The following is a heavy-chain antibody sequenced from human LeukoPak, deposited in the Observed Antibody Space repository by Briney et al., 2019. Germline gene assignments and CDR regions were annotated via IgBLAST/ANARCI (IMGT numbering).Heavy chain of an antibody. CDR3: ARGPGVYSYVPPFFDY. V-gene: IGHV4-34*01. CDR1: GGSFSGYY. D-gene: IGHD5-18*01. Sequence: SETLSLTCAVYGGSFSGYYWSWIRQPPGKGLEWIGEINHSGSTNCNPSLKSRVTISVDTSKNQFSLKLSSVTAADTAVYYCARGPGVYSYVPPFFDYWGQGTLVTVSS. J-gene: IGHJ4*02. CDR2: INHSGST.